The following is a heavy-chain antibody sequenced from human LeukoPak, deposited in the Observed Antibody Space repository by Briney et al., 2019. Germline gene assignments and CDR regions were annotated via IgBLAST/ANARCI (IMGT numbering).Heavy chain of an antibody. CDR1: GYTFTSYA. CDR3: ARGGCSSTSCLYYFDY. V-gene: IGHV1-3*01. J-gene: IGHJ4*02. CDR2: INAGNGNT. D-gene: IGHD2-2*01. Sequence: ASVTVSCTASGYTFTSYAMHWVRQPPAQRLEWMGWINAGNGNTKYSQKFQGRVTITRDTSASTAYMELSSLRSEDTAVYYCARGGCSSTSCLYYFDYWGQGTLVTVSS.